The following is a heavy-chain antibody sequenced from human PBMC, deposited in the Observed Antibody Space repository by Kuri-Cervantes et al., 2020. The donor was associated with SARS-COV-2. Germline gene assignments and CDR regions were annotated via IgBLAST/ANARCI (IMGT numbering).Heavy chain of an antibody. D-gene: IGHD1-26*01. Sequence: AGSLRLSCTVSGGSISSGDYYWSWIRQPPGKGLEWIGEINHSGSTNYNPSLKSRVTISVDTSKNQFSLKLSSVTAADTAVYYCARAHSGSYFGNDYWGQGTLVTVSS. CDR2: INHSGST. CDR1: GGSISSGDYY. CDR3: ARAHSGSYFGNDY. J-gene: IGHJ4*02. V-gene: IGHV4-39*07.